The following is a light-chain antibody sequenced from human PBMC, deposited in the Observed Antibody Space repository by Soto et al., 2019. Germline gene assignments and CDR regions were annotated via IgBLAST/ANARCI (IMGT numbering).Light chain of an antibody. Sequence: QSSLTQPASVSGSPGQSITTSCTGTSSDVGGYNYVAWYQQHPGKVPRLMIYEVSNRPSGVSNRFSGSKSGSTASLTISGLQAADEADYYCISYTSSSTSYVFGTGTKVTVL. CDR2: EVS. V-gene: IGLV2-14*01. J-gene: IGLJ1*01. CDR3: ISYTSSSTSYV. CDR1: SSDVGGYNY.